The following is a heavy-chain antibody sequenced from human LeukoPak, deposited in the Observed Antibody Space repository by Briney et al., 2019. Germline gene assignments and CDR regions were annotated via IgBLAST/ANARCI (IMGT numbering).Heavy chain of an antibody. CDR3: AREGPPTYYYDSSGPPGGYYFDY. CDR2: IYYSGST. D-gene: IGHD3-22*01. CDR1: GGSISSSSYY. J-gene: IGHJ4*02. V-gene: IGHV4-39*07. Sequence: PSETLSLTCTVSGGSISSSSYYWGWIRQPPGKGLEWIGSIYYSGSTYYNPSLKSRVTISVDTSKNQFSLKLSSVTAADTAVYYCAREGPPTYYYDSSGPPGGYYFDYWGQGTLVTVSS.